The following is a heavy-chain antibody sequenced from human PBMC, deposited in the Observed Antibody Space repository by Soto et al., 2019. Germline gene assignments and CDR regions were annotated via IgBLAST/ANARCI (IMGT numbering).Heavy chain of an antibody. CDR3: ASEGYSYGYYYDGMDV. CDR2: IIPIFGTA. V-gene: IGHV1-69*06. CDR1: GGTFSSYA. J-gene: IGHJ6*02. D-gene: IGHD5-18*01. Sequence: SGKFSCKASGGTFSSYAISWVRQAPGQGLEWMGGIIPIFGTANYAQKFQGRVTITADKSTSTAYMELSSLRSEDTAVYYWASEGYSYGYYYDGMDVLGQGTTGTVSS.